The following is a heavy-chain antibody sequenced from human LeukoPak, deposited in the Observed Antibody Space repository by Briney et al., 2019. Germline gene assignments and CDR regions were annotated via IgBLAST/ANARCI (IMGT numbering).Heavy chain of an antibody. J-gene: IGHJ4*02. D-gene: IGHD1-26*01. V-gene: IGHV3-30-3*01. CDR2: ISYDGSNK. CDR1: GFTFSSYA. Sequence: PGRCLRLSCAASGFTFSSYAMHWVRQAPGKGLEWVAVISYDGSNKYYADSVKGRFTISRDNSKNTLYLQMNSLRAEDTAVYYCAREVGATHDFDYWGQGTLVTVSS. CDR3: AREVGATHDFDY.